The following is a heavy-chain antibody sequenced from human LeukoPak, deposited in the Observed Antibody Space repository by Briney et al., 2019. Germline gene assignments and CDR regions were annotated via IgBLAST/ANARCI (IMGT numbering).Heavy chain of an antibody. D-gene: IGHD1-26*01. CDR1: GYTFTCYY. CDR3: ARSYEGDGSYHIDY. V-gene: IGHV1-2*02. Sequence: GASVKVSCKASGYTFTCYYMHWVRQAPGQGLEWKGWINPNSGGTNYAQKFQGRVTMTRDTSISTAYMELSRLRSDDTAVYYCARSYEGDGSYHIDYWGQGTLVTVSS. CDR2: INPNSGGT. J-gene: IGHJ4*02.